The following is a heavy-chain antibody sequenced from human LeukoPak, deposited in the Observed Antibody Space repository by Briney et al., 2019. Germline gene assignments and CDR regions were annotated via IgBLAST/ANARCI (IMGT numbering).Heavy chain of an antibody. V-gene: IGHV1-69*06. D-gene: IGHD4-17*01. J-gene: IGHJ4*02. CDR3: ARGGYGDYCDY. Sequence: ASVKASCKASGGTFSSYAISWVRQAPGQGLEWMGGIIPIFGTANYAQKFQGRVTITADKSTSTAYMELRSLRSDDTAVYYCARGGYGDYCDYWGQGTLVTVSS. CDR1: GGTFSSYA. CDR2: IIPIFGTA.